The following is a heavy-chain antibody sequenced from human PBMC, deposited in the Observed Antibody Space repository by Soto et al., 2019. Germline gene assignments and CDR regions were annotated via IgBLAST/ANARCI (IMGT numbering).Heavy chain of an antibody. CDR1: GFGFDEDA. V-gene: IGHV3-9*01. CDR3: ARAWGYSSSWSRKRGYGIMDV. D-gene: IGHD6-13*01. J-gene: IGHJ6*02. CDR2: ISWSGDMI. Sequence: GGSLRLSCAASGFGFDEDAMHWVRQAPGKGLEWVSGISWSGDMIRYADSVKGRFTISRDNGKNSLYLQMNSLRAEDTAVYYCARAWGYSSSWSRKRGYGIMDVWGQGTTVTVSS.